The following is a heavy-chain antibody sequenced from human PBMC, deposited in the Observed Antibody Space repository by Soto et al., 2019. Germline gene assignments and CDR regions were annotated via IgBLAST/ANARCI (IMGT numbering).Heavy chain of an antibody. CDR2: IYYSGNT. CDR3: ASSSPFHY. V-gene: IGHV4-39*01. CDR1: SASLSSSTYY. D-gene: IGHD6-6*01. Sequence: PSETLSLTCSVSSASLSSSTYYWSWIRQPPGRGPEWIGSIYYSGNTYYKPSLKSRVSISIDTSRNQFSLKLTSVTAAYTGVYYCASSSPFHYWGPGILVTVSS. J-gene: IGHJ4*02.